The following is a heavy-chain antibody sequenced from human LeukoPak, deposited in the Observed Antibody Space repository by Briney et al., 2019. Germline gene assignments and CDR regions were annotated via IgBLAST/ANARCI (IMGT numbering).Heavy chain of an antibody. CDR1: GYTFTGYY. V-gene: IGHV1-2*02. CDR2: INPNSGGT. D-gene: IGHD3-3*01. J-gene: IGHJ4*02. Sequence: ASVKVSCKASGYTFTGYYMHWVRQAPGQGLEWMGWINPNSGGTNYAQKFQGRVTMTRDTSISTAYMELSRLRSDDTAVYYCARGGTIFGVVMRAFDYWGQGTLVTVSS. CDR3: ARGGTIFGVVMRAFDY.